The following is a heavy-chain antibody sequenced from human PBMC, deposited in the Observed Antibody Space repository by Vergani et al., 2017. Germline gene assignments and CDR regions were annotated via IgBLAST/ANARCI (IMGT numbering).Heavy chain of an antibody. J-gene: IGHJ5*02. Sequence: QLHLQESGPGLVKPSETLSLTCSVSGGSMSGYYWSWIRQPPGKELEWIGYMYHSGSTNYNPSLETRVTISGDTSKHQFSLKLNSVTAADTAVYYCGRVADFYGLGSRLLDLWGQGILVTVSS. D-gene: IGHD3-10*01. CDR2: MYHSGST. V-gene: IGHV4-59*01. CDR1: GGSMSGYY. CDR3: GRVADFYGLGSRLLDL.